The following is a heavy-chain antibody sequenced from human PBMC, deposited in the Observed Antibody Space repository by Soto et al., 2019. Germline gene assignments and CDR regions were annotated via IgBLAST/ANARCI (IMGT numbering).Heavy chain of an antibody. CDR1: GYTLTELS. D-gene: IGHD1-26*01. J-gene: IGHJ4*02. CDR3: ATTSYYRAYHFDY. CDR2: FDPEDGET. V-gene: IGHV1-24*01. Sequence: ASVKVSCKVSGYTLTELSMHWVRQAPGKGLEWMGGFDPEDGETIYAQKFQGRVTMTEDTSTDTAYMELSSLRSEDTAVYYCATTSYYRAYHFDYWGQETLVTVSS.